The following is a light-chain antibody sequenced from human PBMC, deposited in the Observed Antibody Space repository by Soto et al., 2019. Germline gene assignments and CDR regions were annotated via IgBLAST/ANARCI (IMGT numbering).Light chain of an antibody. Sequence: EIVLTQSPGTLSLSPGERATLSCRASQSVSSSYLAWYQQKPGQAPRLLIYGASSRATGIPDRFSGSGSGTDFTLTISRLEPEDFAVYYCQQCSSSPYTFGQGTKLEIK. V-gene: IGKV3-20*01. CDR1: QSVSSSY. J-gene: IGKJ2*01. CDR2: GAS. CDR3: QQCSSSPYT.